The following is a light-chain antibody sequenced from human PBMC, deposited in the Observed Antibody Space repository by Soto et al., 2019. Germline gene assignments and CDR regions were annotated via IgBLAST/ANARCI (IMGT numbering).Light chain of an antibody. CDR2: GAS. V-gene: IGKV3-20*01. CDR3: QQYGSSPPIT. CDR1: QCVSSSY. Sequence: EVGMTQSPGTLSLSPGERATLSCRASQCVSSSYLAWYQQKPGQAPRLLIYGASSRATGIPDRFSGSGSGTDFTLTISRLEPEDFAVYYCQQYGSSPPITFGQGTRLEIK. J-gene: IGKJ5*01.